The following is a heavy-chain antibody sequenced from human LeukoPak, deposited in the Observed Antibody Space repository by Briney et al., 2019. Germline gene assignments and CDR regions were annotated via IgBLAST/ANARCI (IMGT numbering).Heavy chain of an antibody. V-gene: IGHV3-53*01. J-gene: IGHJ4*02. CDR3: VRGTTSEVTAGDY. CDR2: IYTAGST. CDR1: GFTVSSKY. Sequence: GGSLRLSCAASGFTVSSKYMSWVRQAPGKGLEWVSVIYTAGSTHYADSVKGRFTISRDNSKNTLYLQMDSLRAEDTAVYYCVRGTTSEVTAGDYWGRGTLVTVSS. D-gene: IGHD5-18*01.